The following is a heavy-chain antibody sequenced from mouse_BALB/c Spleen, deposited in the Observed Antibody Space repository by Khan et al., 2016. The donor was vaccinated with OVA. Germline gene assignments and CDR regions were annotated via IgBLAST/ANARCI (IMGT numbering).Heavy chain of an antibody. V-gene: IGHV2-6-1*01. J-gene: IGHJ4*01. Sequence: QVQLKQSGPGLVAPSQSLSLTCTISGFSLTNYGIHWVSQPPGKGLEWLVMIWSDGSTTYNTALKSRLSICKDNSKSQIFIKMNTLQAENTSMYYCARQPYYHYNIMDYWGQGTSVTVSS. CDR3: ARQPYYHYNIMDY. CDR2: IWSDGST. D-gene: IGHD2-10*01. CDR1: GFSLTNYG.